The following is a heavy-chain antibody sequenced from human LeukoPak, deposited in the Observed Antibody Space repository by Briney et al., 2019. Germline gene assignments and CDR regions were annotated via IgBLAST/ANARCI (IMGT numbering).Heavy chain of an antibody. J-gene: IGHJ4*02. CDR1: GFTFSNYG. V-gene: IGHV3-30*02. CDR2: IRYDGSNK. Sequence: GGSLRLSCAASGFTFSNYGMHWVRQAPGKGLEWVAFIRYDGSNKYYADSVKGRFTISRDNSKNTLNLQMNNLRAEDTAVYYCAKDFPGEEGSLGDYWGQGTLVTVSS. D-gene: IGHD3-16*01. CDR3: AKDFPGEEGSLGDY.